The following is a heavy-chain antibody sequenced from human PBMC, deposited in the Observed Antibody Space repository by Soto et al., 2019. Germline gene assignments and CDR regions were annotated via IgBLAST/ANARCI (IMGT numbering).Heavy chain of an antibody. V-gene: IGHV4-30-4*01. Sequence: QVQLQESGPGLVKPSQTLSLTCTVSGGSISSGDYYWSWIRQPPGKGLEWIGYIYYSGSTYYNPSLKSRVTISVATSKNQFSLKLSSVTAADTAVYYCARIMITFGGVIGLDYYGMDVWGQGTTVTVSS. CDR3: ARIMITFGGVIGLDYYGMDV. CDR1: GGSISSGDYY. CDR2: IYYSGST. J-gene: IGHJ6*02. D-gene: IGHD3-16*02.